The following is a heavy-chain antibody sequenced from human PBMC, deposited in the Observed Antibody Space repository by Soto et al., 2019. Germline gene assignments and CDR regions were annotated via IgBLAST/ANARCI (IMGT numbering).Heavy chain of an antibody. CDR3: ARDREYYDSSGYWLVGDNPLDY. Sequence: SVKVSCKASGGTFSSYAISWVRQAPGQGLEWMGGIIPIFGTANYAQKFQGRVTITADESTSTAYMELSSLRSEDTAVYYCARDREYYDSSGYWLVGDNPLDYWGQGTLVTVSS. CDR2: IIPIFGTA. D-gene: IGHD3-22*01. V-gene: IGHV1-69*13. CDR1: GGTFSSYA. J-gene: IGHJ4*02.